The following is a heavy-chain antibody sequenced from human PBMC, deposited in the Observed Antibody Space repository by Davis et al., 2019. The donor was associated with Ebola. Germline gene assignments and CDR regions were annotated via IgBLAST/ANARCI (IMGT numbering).Heavy chain of an antibody. D-gene: IGHD3-22*01. CDR2: INPSGGST. Sequence: ASVKVSCKASGGTFSSYAISWVRQAPGQGLEWMGIINPSGGSTSYAQKFQGRVTMTRDTSTSTVYMELSSLRSEDTAVYYCARDRMIVAQGTTGLGYWGQGTLVTVSS. CDR1: GGTFSSYA. J-gene: IGHJ4*02. CDR3: ARDRMIVAQGTTGLGY. V-gene: IGHV1-46*01.